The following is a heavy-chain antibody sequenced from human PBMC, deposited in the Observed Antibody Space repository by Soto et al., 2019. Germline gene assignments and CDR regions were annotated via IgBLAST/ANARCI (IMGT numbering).Heavy chain of an antibody. D-gene: IGHD1-7*01. Sequence: SETLSLTCAVYGGSFSGYYWSWIRQPPGKGLEWIGEINHSGSTNYNPSLKRRVTISVDTSKNQFSLKLSSVTAADTGVYYCARLPLELRGGLGRGMDGWGQGPTVVVSS. J-gene: IGHJ6*02. CDR1: GGSFSGYY. CDR2: INHSGST. CDR3: ARLPLELRGGLGRGMDG. V-gene: IGHV4-34*01.